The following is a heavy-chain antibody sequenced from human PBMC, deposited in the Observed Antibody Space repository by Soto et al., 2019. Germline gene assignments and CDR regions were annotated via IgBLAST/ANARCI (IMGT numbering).Heavy chain of an antibody. CDR2: IYYSGST. CDR3: ARARSGYPYAFDI. V-gene: IGHV4-59*01. Sequence: SETLFLTCTVSGGSISSYYWSWIRQPPGKGLEWIGYIYYSGSTNYNPSLKSRVTISVDTSKNQFSLKLSSVTAADTAVYYCARARSGYPYAFDIWGQGTMVTVSS. D-gene: IGHD3-22*01. J-gene: IGHJ3*02. CDR1: GGSISSYY.